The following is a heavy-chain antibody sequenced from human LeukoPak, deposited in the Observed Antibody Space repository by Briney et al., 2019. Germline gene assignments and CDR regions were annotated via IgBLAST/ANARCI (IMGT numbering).Heavy chain of an antibody. D-gene: IGHD3-16*01. CDR2: IGHDGSFK. CDR1: GFPFSVYG. Sequence: PGGSLRLSCAASGFPFSVYGMHWVRQAPGKGLEWVAVIGHDGSFKESADAVKSRFTISRDNPKDTLYLHMSSLRAEDTAVYYCARDLGRGSYVDYWGQGSLVTVSS. V-gene: IGHV3-33*01. J-gene: IGHJ4*02. CDR3: ARDLGRGSYVDY.